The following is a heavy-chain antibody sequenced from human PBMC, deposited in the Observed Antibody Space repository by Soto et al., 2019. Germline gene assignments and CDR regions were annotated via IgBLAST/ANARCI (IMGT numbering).Heavy chain of an antibody. CDR2: ISSSSSYI. V-gene: IGHV3-21*04. CDR3: AKAGAYNYGSYFDY. J-gene: IGHJ4*02. CDR1: GFTFSSYS. D-gene: IGHD5-18*01. Sequence: GGSLRLSCAASGFTFSSYSMNWVRQAPGKGLEWVSSISSSSSYIYYADSVKGRFTISRDNAKNSLYLQMNSLTTEDTALYYCAKAGAYNYGSYFDYWGQGTLVTVPQ.